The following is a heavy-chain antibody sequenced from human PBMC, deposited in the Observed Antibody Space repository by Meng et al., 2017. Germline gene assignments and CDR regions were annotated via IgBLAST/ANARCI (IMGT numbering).Heavy chain of an antibody. Sequence: QVKVVESGVTVVPAGRSLTLSCPASGFIFSNYEMHWVRQAPGKGLEWVACITKDGSRKYCLGSVRGRFTISRDNSKNTLYLEMNSLRSEDTALYYCARDFDYWGQGTLVTVSS. CDR1: GFIFSNYE. CDR2: ITKDGSRK. J-gene: IGHJ4*02. CDR3: ARDFDY. V-gene: IGHV3-30*16.